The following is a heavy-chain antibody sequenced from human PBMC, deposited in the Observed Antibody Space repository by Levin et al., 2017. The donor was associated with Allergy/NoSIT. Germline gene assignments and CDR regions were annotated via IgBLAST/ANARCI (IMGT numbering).Heavy chain of an antibody. CDR3: ARGGCSSTSCLDY. CDR1: GFTFSRYY. CDR2: ITLDVTDT. J-gene: IGHJ4*02. D-gene: IGHD2-2*01. V-gene: IGHV3-74*01. Sequence: LAGGSLRLSCAASGFTFSRYYMHWVRQAPGKGLVWVSRITLDVTDTYYADSVKGRFTISRDTAENTLFLQMNSLRAEDTAMYYCARGGCSSTSCLDYWGQGILVTVSS.